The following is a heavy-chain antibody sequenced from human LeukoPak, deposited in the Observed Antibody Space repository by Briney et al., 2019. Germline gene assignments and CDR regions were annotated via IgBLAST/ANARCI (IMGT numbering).Heavy chain of an antibody. J-gene: IGHJ6*02. CDR2: ISAYNGNT. Sequence: ASVKVSCEASGYTFTSYGISWVRQAPGQGLEWMGWISAYNGNTNYAQKLQGRVTMTTDTSTSTAYMELRSLRSDDTAVYYCARKGGRVVVIEEETYYYYGMDVWGQGTTVTVSS. V-gene: IGHV1-18*01. D-gene: IGHD3-22*01. CDR1: GYTFTSYG. CDR3: ARKGGRVVVIEEETYYYYGMDV.